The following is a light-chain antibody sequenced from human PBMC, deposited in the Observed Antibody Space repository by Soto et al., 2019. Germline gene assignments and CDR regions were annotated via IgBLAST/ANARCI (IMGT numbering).Light chain of an antibody. CDR2: XXX. CDR3: QVWDSSSDHYV. Sequence: SYELTQPHSVSVATGQTARITCGGNNIGSKSVHWYQQKPGQAPVLVVYXXXXXTSGIPXRLSGYNSGNTATLTISRVEAGDEADYYCQVWDSSSDHYVFGTRNKGTVL. V-gene: IGLV3-21*02. CDR1: NIGSKS. J-gene: IGLJ1*01.